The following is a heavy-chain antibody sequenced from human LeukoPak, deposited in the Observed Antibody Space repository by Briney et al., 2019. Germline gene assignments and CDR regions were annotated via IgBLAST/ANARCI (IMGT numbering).Heavy chain of an antibody. V-gene: IGHV4-38-2*02. Sequence: PSETLSLTCTVSGYSISSGYFWGWIRQPPGKGLEWIGSIYHSGTTYYNPSLKSRVTISVDTSKNQFSLKLSSVTAADTAVYYCARGIVVVTAWGQGTLVTVSS. D-gene: IGHD2-2*01. CDR3: ARGIVVVTA. CDR1: GYSISSGYF. J-gene: IGHJ4*02. CDR2: IYHSGTT.